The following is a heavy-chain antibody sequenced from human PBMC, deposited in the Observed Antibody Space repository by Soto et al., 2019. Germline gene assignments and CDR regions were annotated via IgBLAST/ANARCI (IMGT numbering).Heavy chain of an antibody. J-gene: IGHJ4*02. V-gene: IGHV4-31*03. CDR2: IYYSGST. CDR3: AREGYCSGGSCPKDY. D-gene: IGHD2-15*01. CDR1: GGSISSGGYY. Sequence: QVQLQESGPGLVKPSQTLSLTCTVSGGSISSGGYYWSWIRQHPGKGLEWIGYIYYSGSTYYNPSLKSRVTISVDTSKNQFSLKMSSVTAADTAVYYCAREGYCSGGSCPKDYWGQGTLVTVSS.